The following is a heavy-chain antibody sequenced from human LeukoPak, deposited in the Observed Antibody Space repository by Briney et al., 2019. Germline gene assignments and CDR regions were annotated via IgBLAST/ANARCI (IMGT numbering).Heavy chain of an antibody. V-gene: IGHV3-21*01. CDR1: GFTFSSYS. J-gene: IGHJ4*02. Sequence: GGSLRLSCAASGFTFSSYSMNWVRQAPGKGLEWVSSISSSSSYIYYADSVKGRFTISRDNAKNSLHLQMNSLRAEDTAVYYCARAHYYGSGSYPTYFDYWGQGTLVTVSS. CDR2: ISSSSSYI. CDR3: ARAHYYGSGSYPTYFDY. D-gene: IGHD3-10*01.